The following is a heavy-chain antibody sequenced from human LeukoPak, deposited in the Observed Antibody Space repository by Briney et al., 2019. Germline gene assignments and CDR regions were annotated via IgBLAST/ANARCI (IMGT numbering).Heavy chain of an antibody. J-gene: IGHJ4*02. CDR2: ISGSGGST. V-gene: IGHV3-23*01. Sequence: GGSLRLSCAASGFTFSSYAMSWVRQAPGKGLEWVSAISGSGGSTYYADSVKGRFTISRDNSKNTLYLQMNSLRAEDTAVYYCATYYYDSSGYYVWGQGTLVTASS. D-gene: IGHD3-22*01. CDR1: GFTFSSYA. CDR3: ATYYYDSSGYYV.